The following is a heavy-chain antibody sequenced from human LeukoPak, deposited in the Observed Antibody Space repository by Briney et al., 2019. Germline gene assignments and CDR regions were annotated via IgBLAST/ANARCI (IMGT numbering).Heavy chain of an antibody. J-gene: IGHJ6*02. CDR3: ARHRGGAVTNYGMDV. Sequence: GESLKISCKGSGYSFTSYWIGWVRQMPGKGLEWMGIIYPGDSDTRYSPSFQGQVTISADKSISTAYLQWSSPKASDTAMYYCARHRGGAVTNYGMDVWGQGTTVTVSS. V-gene: IGHV5-51*01. CDR2: IYPGDSDT. CDR1: GYSFTSYW. D-gene: IGHD3-16*01.